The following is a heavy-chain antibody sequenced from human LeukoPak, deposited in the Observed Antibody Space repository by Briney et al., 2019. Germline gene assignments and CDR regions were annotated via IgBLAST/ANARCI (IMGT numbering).Heavy chain of an antibody. J-gene: IGHJ6*03. Sequence: GGSLRLSCAASGFTFSSYTMNWVRQAPGKGPEWVSSITSSSSYIYYADSVKGRFTISRDNARNSLYLQMNSLRAEDTALYYCARDGDTVLTRGYYYYMDVWGRGTTVTVSS. V-gene: IGHV3-21*01. D-gene: IGHD4-23*01. CDR2: ITSSSSYI. CDR3: ARDGDTVLTRGYYYYMDV. CDR1: GFTFSSYT.